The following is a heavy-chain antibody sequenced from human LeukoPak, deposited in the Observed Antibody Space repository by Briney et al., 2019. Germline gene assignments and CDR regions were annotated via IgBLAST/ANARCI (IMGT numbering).Heavy chain of an antibody. Sequence: PSETLSLTCTVSGGSISNSGGFYWSWIRQHPGDGLEWIGFISYRGSTYYNPSLKSRVSMSVDTSRSQFSLRLTSVTDEDTAVYYCARISQSSGGFYYWGQGALVTVSS. V-gene: IGHV4-31*02. J-gene: IGHJ4*02. CDR3: ARISQSSGGFYY. D-gene: IGHD2-15*01. CDR1: GGSISNSGGFY. CDR2: ISYRGST.